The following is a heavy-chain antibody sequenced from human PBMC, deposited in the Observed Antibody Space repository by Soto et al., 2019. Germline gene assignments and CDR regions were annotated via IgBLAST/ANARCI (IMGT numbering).Heavy chain of an antibody. CDR3: ARGVPPRLNVVVIQPYFDY. CDR1: GGSFSDYY. D-gene: IGHD2-21*01. CDR2: INHTGST. J-gene: IGHJ4*02. Sequence: SETLSLTCAIYGGSFSDYYWSWIRQPPGKRLEWIGEINHTGSTTYTPSLKSRVTISMDTSKNQFSLTLNSVTAADTAVYYCARGVPPRLNVVVIQPYFDYWGQGTLVTVSS. V-gene: IGHV4-34*01.